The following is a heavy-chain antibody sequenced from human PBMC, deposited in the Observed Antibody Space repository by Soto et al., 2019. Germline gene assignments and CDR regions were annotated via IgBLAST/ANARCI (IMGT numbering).Heavy chain of an antibody. CDR2: IYYSGST. Sequence: SETLSLTCTVSGGSVSSGSYYWSWIRQPPGKGLEWIGYIYYSGSTNYNPSLKSRVTISVDTSKNQFSLKLSSVTAADTAVYYCPRQYELLTTNWFDPWGQGTLVTVSS. CDR1: GGSVSSGSYY. D-gene: IGHD1-7*01. V-gene: IGHV4-61*01. CDR3: PRQYELLTTNWFDP. J-gene: IGHJ5*02.